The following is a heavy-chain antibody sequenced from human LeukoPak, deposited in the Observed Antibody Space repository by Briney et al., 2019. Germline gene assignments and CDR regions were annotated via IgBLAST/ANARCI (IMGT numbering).Heavy chain of an antibody. V-gene: IGHV3-23*01. J-gene: IGHJ4*02. Sequence: PGGSLRLSCAASGFTFSNYAMSWVRQAPGKGLEWVSAISGSGGSTYYADSVKGRFTISRDNSKNTLYLQMNSLRAEDTAVYYCAKFSSIFGVVNPFDYWGQGTLVTVSS. CDR3: AKFSSIFGVVNPFDY. CDR2: ISGSGGST. CDR1: GFTFSNYA. D-gene: IGHD3-3*01.